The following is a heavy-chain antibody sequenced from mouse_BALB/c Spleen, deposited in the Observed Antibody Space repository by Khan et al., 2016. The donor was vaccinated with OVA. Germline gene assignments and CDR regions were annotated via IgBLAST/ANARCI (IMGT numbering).Heavy chain of an antibody. V-gene: IGHV9-4*02. CDR2: INTHSGVP. CDR1: GYTFTTAG. D-gene: IGHD2-14*01. J-gene: IGHJ4*01. Sequence: QIQLVQSGPELKKPGETVRISCKASGYTFTTAGMQWVQKMPGKGLKWIGWINTHSGVPKYAEDFKGRFAFSLEISASTVYLQITNLKNEDTATXVCAGGRAAYYRNDGGAMDYWGQGTSVTVSS. CDR3: AGGRAAYYRNDGGAMDY.